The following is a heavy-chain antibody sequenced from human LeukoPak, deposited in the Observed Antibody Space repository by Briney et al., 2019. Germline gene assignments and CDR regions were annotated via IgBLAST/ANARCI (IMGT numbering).Heavy chain of an antibody. CDR1: GGTFSSYA. D-gene: IGHD5-12*01. Sequence: GASVKVSCKASGGTFSSYAISWVRQAPGQGLEWMGRIIPILGIANYAQKFQGRVTITADKSTSTAYMELSSLRSEDTAVYYCARMGSGYPSDYWGQGTLVTVSS. CDR3: ARMGSGYPSDY. J-gene: IGHJ4*02. CDR2: IIPILGIA. V-gene: IGHV1-69*04.